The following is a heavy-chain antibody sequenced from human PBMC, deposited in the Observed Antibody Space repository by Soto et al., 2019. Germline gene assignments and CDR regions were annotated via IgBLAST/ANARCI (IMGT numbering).Heavy chain of an antibody. CDR2: IYYSGST. V-gene: IGHV4-31*03. CDR3: AREPSSNYRDYYYYGMDV. Sequence: QVQLQESGPGLVKPSQTLSLTCTVSGGSISSGGYYWSWIRQHPGKGLEWIGYIYYSGSTYYNPSLKSRVTISVDTSKNQFSRKLSSVTAAGTAVYYCAREPSSNYRDYYYYGMDVWGQGTTVTVSS. CDR1: GGSISSGGYY. J-gene: IGHJ6*02. D-gene: IGHD4-4*01.